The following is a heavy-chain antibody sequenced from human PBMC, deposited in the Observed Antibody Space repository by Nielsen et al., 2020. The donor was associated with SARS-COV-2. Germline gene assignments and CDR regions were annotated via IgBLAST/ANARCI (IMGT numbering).Heavy chain of an antibody. CDR1: GFTFNIYA. D-gene: IGHD3-16*02. J-gene: IGHJ6*03. CDR3: ARVDGVVIFHYYMDV. V-gene: IGHV3-7*03. Sequence: SCAASGFTFNIYAMAWVRQAPGKGLEWVADIKPDGLEKNYVDSVKGRFTISRDNGRNSMYLEVNSLRVEDTAVYYCARVDGVVIFHYYMDVWGEGTSVTVSS. CDR2: IKPDGLEK.